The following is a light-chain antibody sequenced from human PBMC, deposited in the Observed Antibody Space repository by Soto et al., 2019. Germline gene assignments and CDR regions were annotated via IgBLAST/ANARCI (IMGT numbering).Light chain of an antibody. CDR2: GAS. V-gene: IGKV3-20*01. Sequence: ESVLTQSPGTLSLSPGERAALSCRASQSVAGSYLAWYQQKPGQAPRLLIYGASSRATGIPDRFSGSGSGTDFTLTISGLEPEDFAVYYCQQYGSSPWTFGQGTKAEIK. CDR3: QQYGSSPWT. CDR1: QSVAGSY. J-gene: IGKJ1*01.